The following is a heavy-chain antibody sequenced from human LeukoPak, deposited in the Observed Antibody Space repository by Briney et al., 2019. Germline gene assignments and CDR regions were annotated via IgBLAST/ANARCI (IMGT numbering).Heavy chain of an antibody. Sequence: PSETLSLTCTVSGGSISSGGYYWSWIRQHPGKGLEWIGYIYYSGSTYYNPSLKSRVTISVDTSKNQFSLKLSSVTAADTAVYYCARDRSVWGSYLDYWGQGTPVTVSS. CDR1: GGSISSGGYY. V-gene: IGHV4-31*03. J-gene: IGHJ4*02. D-gene: IGHD3-16*02. CDR3: ARDRSVWGSYLDY. CDR2: IYYSGST.